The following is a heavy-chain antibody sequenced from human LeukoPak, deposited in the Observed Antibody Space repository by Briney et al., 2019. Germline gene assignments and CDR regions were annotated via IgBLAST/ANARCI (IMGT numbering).Heavy chain of an antibody. J-gene: IGHJ5*02. CDR3: AREGYCSSSSCNNWLDP. CDR2: FYYSGST. Sequence: SQTLSLTCTVSGGSLSSYYWSWIRQPPGKGVEWIGYFYYSGSTNYNPSLKSRVTMSVDTSKHQFSLKLPSVTAADTAVYYCAREGYCSSSSCNNWLDPWGQGTLVTVSS. CDR1: GGSLSSYY. D-gene: IGHD2-2*01. V-gene: IGHV4-59*01.